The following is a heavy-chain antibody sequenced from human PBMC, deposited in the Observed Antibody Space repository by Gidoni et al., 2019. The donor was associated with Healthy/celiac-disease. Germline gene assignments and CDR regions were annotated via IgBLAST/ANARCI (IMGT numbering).Heavy chain of an antibody. CDR2: IDPSDTYT. J-gene: IGHJ5*02. Sequence: EVQLVQSGAEVKKPGESLRISCKGSGYSFTSYWISWVRQMPGKGLEWMGRIDPSDTYTNYSPSFQGHVTISAAKSISTAYLQWSSLKASDTAMYYCARLGGSGTLAGVGWFDPWGQGTLVTVSS. V-gene: IGHV5-10-1*03. D-gene: IGHD3-10*01. CDR3: ARLGGSGTLAGVGWFDP. CDR1: GYSFTSYW.